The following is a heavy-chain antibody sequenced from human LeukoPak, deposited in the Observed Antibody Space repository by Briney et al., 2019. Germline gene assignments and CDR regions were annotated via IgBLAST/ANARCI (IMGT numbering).Heavy chain of an antibody. CDR2: IYNSGST. D-gene: IGHD2-2*01. V-gene: IGHV4-30-4*01. J-gene: IGHJ3*02. CDR3: ARYIVVVPAAFVEDAFDI. CDR1: GGSISSDDYY. Sequence: PSETLPLTCTVSGGSISSDDYYWSWIRQPPGKGLEWIGYIYNSGSTYYNPSLKSRVTISVDTSKNQFSLKLNSVTAADTAVYYCARYIVVVPAAFVEDAFDIWGQGTMVTVSS.